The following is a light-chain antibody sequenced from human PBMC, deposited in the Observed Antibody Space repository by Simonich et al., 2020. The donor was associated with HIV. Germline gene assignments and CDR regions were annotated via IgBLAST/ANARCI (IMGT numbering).Light chain of an antibody. Sequence: DIQMTQSPSSLSASVGDRVTITCRASQTISSNLHWYQQKPRKAPKLLIYAASRLQSGVPSKFSGSGSGRDFTLTISRLQPEDFATYYCQQFNNYPYTFGQGTKLEIK. CDR2: AAS. CDR1: QTISSN. V-gene: IGKV1-9*01. CDR3: QQFNNYPYT. J-gene: IGKJ2*01.